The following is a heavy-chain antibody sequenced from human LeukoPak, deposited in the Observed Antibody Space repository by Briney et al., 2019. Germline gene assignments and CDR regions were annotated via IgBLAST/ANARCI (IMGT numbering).Heavy chain of an antibody. J-gene: IGHJ3*02. CDR2: ISYDGSNK. Sequence: GGSLRLSCAASGFTFSSYAMHWVRQAPGKGLEWVAVISYDGSNKYYADSVKGRFTISRDNSKNTLYLQMNSLRAEDTAVYYCARDSPCSGGSCYSVISAFDIWGQGTMVTVSS. CDR1: GFTFSSYA. CDR3: ARDSPCSGGSCYSVISAFDI. D-gene: IGHD2-15*01. V-gene: IGHV3-30-3*01.